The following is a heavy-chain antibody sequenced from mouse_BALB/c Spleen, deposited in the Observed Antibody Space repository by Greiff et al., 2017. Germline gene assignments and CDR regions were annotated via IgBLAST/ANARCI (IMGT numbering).Heavy chain of an antibody. Sequence: EVQGVESGGGLVKPGGSLKLSCAASGFTFSDYYMYWVRQTPEKRLEWVATISDGGSYTYYPDSVKGRFTISRDNAKNNLYLQMSSLKSEDTAMYYCAGGVRRGYYAMDYWGQGTSVTVSS. J-gene: IGHJ4*01. CDR1: GFTFSDYY. V-gene: IGHV5-4*02. CDR2: ISDGGSYT. D-gene: IGHD2-14*01. CDR3: AGGVRRGYYAMDY.